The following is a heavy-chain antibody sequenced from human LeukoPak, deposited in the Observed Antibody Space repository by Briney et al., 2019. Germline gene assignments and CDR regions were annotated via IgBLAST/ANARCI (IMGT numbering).Heavy chain of an antibody. Sequence: PSETLSLTCTVSGGSISSYFWSWIRQPPGKEPERIGYIYNSGSTKYNPSLKSRVTISVDTSKNQFSLKLSSVATADTAVYYCATSIAAAGTLDYWGQGTLVTVSS. V-gene: IGHV4-59*01. CDR3: ATSIAAAGTLDY. CDR1: GGSISSYF. D-gene: IGHD6-13*01. J-gene: IGHJ4*02. CDR2: IYNSGST.